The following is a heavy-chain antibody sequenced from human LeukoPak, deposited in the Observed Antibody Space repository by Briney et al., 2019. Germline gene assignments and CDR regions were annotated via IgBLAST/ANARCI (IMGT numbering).Heavy chain of an antibody. V-gene: IGHV4-39*07. CDR3: ARGILRTPRGVFDI. J-gene: IGHJ3*02. CDR1: GDSISTSNSY. Sequence: SETLSLTCTVSGDSISTSNSYWGWIRQPPGKGLEWIGSIYYSGNTYYNASLKSRVTISVDTSKNQFSLKLSSVTAADTAVYYCARGILRTPRGVFDIWGQGTMVTVSS. CDR2: IYYSGNT. D-gene: IGHD3-10*01.